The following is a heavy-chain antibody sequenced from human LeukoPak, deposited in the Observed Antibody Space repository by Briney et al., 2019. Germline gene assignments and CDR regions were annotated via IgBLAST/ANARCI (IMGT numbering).Heavy chain of an antibody. Sequence: SETLSLSCTVSGCSISSYYWSWIRQPPGKGLEWMGYIYYSGSNNYNPSLKSRVTISVDTSKNQFSLKLSSVTAADTAVYYCARDGVRGYSYGLMYYGMDVWGQGTTVTVSS. J-gene: IGHJ6*02. CDR1: GCSISSYY. D-gene: IGHD5-18*01. V-gene: IGHV4-59*01. CDR3: ARDGVRGYSYGLMYYGMDV. CDR2: IYYSGSN.